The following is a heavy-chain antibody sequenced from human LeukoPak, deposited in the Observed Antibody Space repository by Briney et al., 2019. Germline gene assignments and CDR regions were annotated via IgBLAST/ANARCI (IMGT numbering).Heavy chain of an antibody. CDR2: INNDGNLKTDGRDT. CDR1: GFTLSNYW. V-gene: IGHV3-74*01. Sequence: GGSLRLSCAASGFTLSNYWMIHWVRQVPGKGLQWVSRINNDGNLKTDGRDTGYADSVKGRFTISRDNAKNTLYLQMNSLRAEDTAVYYCAKETYDFWSGYYPKDYWGQGTLVTVSS. CDR3: AKETYDFWSGYYPKDY. D-gene: IGHD3-3*01. J-gene: IGHJ4*02.